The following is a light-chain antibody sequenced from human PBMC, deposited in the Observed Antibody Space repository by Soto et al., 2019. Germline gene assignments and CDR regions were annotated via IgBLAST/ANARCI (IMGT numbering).Light chain of an antibody. V-gene: IGKV3-20*01. J-gene: IGKJ1*01. CDR2: GVS. CDR1: QRPSRQY. CDR3: QQYATSPPRT. Sequence: GARAKLSCRDIQRPSRQYLSWYQQRPHQPPPLLLYGVSMSADGIPARFSGSGSGSEFTLTISSLQPEDFAAYYCQQYATSPPRTFGQGTKVDIK.